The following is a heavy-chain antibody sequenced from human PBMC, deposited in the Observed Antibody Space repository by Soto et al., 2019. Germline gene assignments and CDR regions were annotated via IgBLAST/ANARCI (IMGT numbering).Heavy chain of an antibody. D-gene: IGHD2-8*01. J-gene: IGHJ6*02. V-gene: IGHV1-2*04. CDR1: GYTFTGYY. CDR3: ARDCTNGVWPSYGMDV. CDR2: INPNSGGT. Sequence: ASVKVSCKASGYTFTGYYMHWVRQAPGQGLEWMGWINPNSGGTNYAQKFQGWVTMTRDTSISTAYMELSRLRSDDTAVYYCARDCTNGVWPSYGMDVWGQGTTVTVSS.